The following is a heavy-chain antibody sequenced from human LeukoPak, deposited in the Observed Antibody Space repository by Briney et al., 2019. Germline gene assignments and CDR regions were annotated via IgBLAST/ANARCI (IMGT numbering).Heavy chain of an antibody. J-gene: IGHJ4*02. CDR3: ARGEVDTAMALRN. V-gene: IGHV3-64*01. CDR2: ISSNGGST. CDR1: GFTFSSYP. Sequence: PGGSLRLSCAASGFTFSSYPMHWVRQAPGKGLEYVSAISSNGGSTYYANSVKGRFTISRDNSKNTLYLQMGSLRAGDMAVYYCARGEVDTAMALRNWGQGTLVTVSS. D-gene: IGHD5-18*01.